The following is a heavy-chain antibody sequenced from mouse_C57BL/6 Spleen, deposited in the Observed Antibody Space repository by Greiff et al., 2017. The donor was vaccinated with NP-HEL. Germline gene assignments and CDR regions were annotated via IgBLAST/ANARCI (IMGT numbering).Heavy chain of an antibody. Sequence: VQLQQPGTELVKPGASVKLSCKASGYTFTSYWMHWVKQRPGQGLEWIGYINPSDGCTNYTEKFKSKATLTVDKSSSTAYMQLSSLTSEDSAVDCCARPYYGSSYDWYFDVWGTGTTVTVSS. J-gene: IGHJ1*03. CDR1: GYTFTSYW. D-gene: IGHD1-1*01. CDR3: ARPYYGSSYDWYFDV. CDR2: INPSDGCT. V-gene: IGHV1-53*01.